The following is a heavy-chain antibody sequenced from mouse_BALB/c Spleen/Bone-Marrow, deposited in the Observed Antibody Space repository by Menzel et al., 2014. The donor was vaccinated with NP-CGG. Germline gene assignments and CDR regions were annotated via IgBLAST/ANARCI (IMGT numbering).Heavy chain of an antibody. D-gene: IGHD2-4*01. CDR3: AREGLRRRAAMDY. J-gene: IGHJ4*01. CDR2: ISSGGSYT. V-gene: IGHV5-9-4*01. CDR1: GFTFXSYA. Sequence: EVKLMESGGGLVKPGGSLKLSCAASGFTFXSYAMSWVRQSPEKRLEWVAEISSGGSYTYYPDTVTGRFTISRDNAKNTLYLEMSSLRSEDTAMYYCAREGLRRRAAMDYWGQGTSVTVSS.